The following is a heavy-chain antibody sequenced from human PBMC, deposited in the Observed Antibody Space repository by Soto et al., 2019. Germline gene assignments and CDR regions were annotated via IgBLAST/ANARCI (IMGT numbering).Heavy chain of an antibody. J-gene: IGHJ4*02. CDR1: GFTFSNFE. Sequence: GGSLRLSCAASGFTFSNFEMNWVRQVPGKGLEWLSYISFRGTTTYYAGSVRGRFTISRDNAKNSAFLQMDSLRVEDTAIYYCVRDNSHIIVTPFDLWGQGTLVTVSS. D-gene: IGHD2-15*01. V-gene: IGHV3-48*03. CDR2: ISFRGTTT. CDR3: VRDNSHIIVTPFDL.